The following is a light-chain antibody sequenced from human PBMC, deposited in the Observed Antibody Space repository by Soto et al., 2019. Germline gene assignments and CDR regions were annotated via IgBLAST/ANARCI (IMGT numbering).Light chain of an antibody. Sequence: DIVMTQSPDSLAVSLGERATINCKSSQSVLYSSNNKNYLAWYQQKPGQPPKLLIYWASTRKSGVPDRFSGSGSGTDFTLTISSLQAEDVAVYYCQHYYTTPAFGGGTRVEIK. V-gene: IGKV4-1*01. CDR3: QHYYTTPA. CDR1: QSVLYSSNNKNY. CDR2: WAS. J-gene: IGKJ4*01.